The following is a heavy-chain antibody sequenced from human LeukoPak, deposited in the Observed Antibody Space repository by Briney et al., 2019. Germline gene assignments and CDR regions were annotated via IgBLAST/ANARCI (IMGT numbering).Heavy chain of an antibody. Sequence: AETLSLTCTVSGASISSHYWSWIRQPPGKGLEWIGYISYSGTTKYNASLQSRVTISADTSKSHFSLNLSSVTAADTPVYYCARELELRSEGSFDYWGQGTLFTVSS. CDR1: GASISSHY. D-gene: IGHD1-7*01. CDR2: ISYSGTT. V-gene: IGHV4-59*11. CDR3: ARELELRSEGSFDY. J-gene: IGHJ4*02.